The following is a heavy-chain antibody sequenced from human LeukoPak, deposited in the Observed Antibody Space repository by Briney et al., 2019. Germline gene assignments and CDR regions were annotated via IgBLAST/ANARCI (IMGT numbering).Heavy chain of an antibody. CDR3: AKCSGGSCYSAQDY. D-gene: IGHD2-15*01. V-gene: IGHV3-23*01. Sequence: GGSLRLSCAASGFTFSSYAMSWVRQAPGQGLEWVSCISGSGGSTYYADSVKGRFTISRDNSKNTLYLQMDSLRAEDTAVYYCAKCSGGSCYSAQDYWGQGTLVTVSS. CDR1: GFTFSSYA. J-gene: IGHJ4*02. CDR2: ISGSGGST.